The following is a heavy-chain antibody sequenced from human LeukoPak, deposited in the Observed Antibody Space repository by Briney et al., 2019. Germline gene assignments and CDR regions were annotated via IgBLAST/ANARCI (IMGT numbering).Heavy chain of an antibody. CDR1: GYTFTSYG. Sequence: ASVKVSCKASGYTFTSYGISWVRQAPGQGLGWMGWISAYNGNTNYAQKLQGRVTMTTDTSTSTAYMELRSLRSDDTAVYYCARDTIPQYYYDSSGYGPIDIWGQGTMVTVS. J-gene: IGHJ3*02. D-gene: IGHD3-22*01. CDR3: ARDTIPQYYYDSSGYGPIDI. V-gene: IGHV1-18*01. CDR2: ISAYNGNT.